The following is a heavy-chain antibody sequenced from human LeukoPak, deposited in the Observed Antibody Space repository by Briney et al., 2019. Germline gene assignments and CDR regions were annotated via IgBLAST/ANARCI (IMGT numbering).Heavy chain of an antibody. CDR1: GFTFSSYG. V-gene: IGHV3-23*01. CDR3: ARPRLEYCSGGSCFDAFDI. J-gene: IGHJ3*02. CDR2: ISGSGSTT. D-gene: IGHD2-15*01. Sequence: GGSLRLSCAASGFTFSSYGMSWVRQAPGKGLEWVSAISGSGSTTYYADSVKGRFTISRDNSKNTPFLQMNSLTAEDTAIYSCARPRLEYCSGGSCFDAFDIWGQGTMVTVSS.